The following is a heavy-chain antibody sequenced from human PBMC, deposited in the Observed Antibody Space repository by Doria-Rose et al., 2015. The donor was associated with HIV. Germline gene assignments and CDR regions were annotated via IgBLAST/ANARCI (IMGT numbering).Heavy chain of an antibody. CDR1: GVSLSSPGMG. J-gene: IGHJ4*02. Sequence: QVTLKESGPVLVKPTETLTLTCTVSGVSLSSPGMGVSWIRQPPGKALEWLANIFSDDERSYNTSLTSRLTISRATSTGQVVLTMTDMEPVDTATYYCARRKSSRWYHKYYFDFWGQGALVIVSA. V-gene: IGHV2-26*01. CDR3: ARRKSSRWYHKYYFDF. D-gene: IGHD6-13*01. CDR2: IFSDDER.